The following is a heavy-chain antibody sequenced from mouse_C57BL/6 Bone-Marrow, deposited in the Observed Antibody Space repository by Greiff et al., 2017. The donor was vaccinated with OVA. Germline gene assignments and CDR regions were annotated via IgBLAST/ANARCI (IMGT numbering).Heavy chain of an antibody. V-gene: IGHV1-55*01. CDR2: IYPGSGST. J-gene: IGHJ1*03. D-gene: IGHD1-1*01. CDR3: ARVPITTVDWYFDV. Sequence: QVHVKQPGAELVKPGASVKMSCKASGYTFTSYWITWVKQRPGQGLEWIGDIYPGSGSTNYNEKFKSKATLTVDTSSSTAYMQLSSLTSEDSAVYYCARVPITTVDWYFDVWGTGTTVTVSS. CDR1: GYTFTSYW.